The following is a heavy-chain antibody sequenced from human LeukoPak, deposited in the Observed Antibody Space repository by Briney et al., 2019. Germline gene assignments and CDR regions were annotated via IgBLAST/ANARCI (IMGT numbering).Heavy chain of an antibody. Sequence: GGSLRLSCVASGFTFGHNAMAWVRQAPGKRLEWVSALSGSGGDTFYADSVKGRFTISRDNSTHTLYLQLSSLRPDDTAVYYCAKGAPRSSSIFDFWGPGALVTVSS. CDR3: AKGAPRSSSIFDF. J-gene: IGHJ4*02. CDR1: GFTFGHNA. CDR2: LSGSGGDT. D-gene: IGHD6-6*01. V-gene: IGHV3-23*01.